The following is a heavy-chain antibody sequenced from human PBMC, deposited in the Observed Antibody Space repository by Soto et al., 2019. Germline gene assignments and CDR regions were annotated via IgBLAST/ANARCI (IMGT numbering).Heavy chain of an antibody. CDR1: GGTFSSYA. J-gene: IGHJ6*02. Sequence: QVQLVQSGAEVKKPGSSVKVSCKASGGTFSSYAISWVRQAPGQGLEWMGGIIPISGTANYAQKFQGRVTMTAVESTSTAYMELSSLRSEDTAVYYCARSQGSSTSLEIYYYYYYGMDVGCQGTTVTVSS. V-gene: IGHV1-69*01. D-gene: IGHD2-2*01. CDR3: ARSQGSSTSLEIYYYYYYGMDV. CDR2: IIPISGTA.